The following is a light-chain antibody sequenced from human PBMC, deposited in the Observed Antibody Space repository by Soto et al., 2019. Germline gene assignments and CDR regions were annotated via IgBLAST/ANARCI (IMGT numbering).Light chain of an antibody. J-gene: IGKJ1*01. V-gene: IGKV3-11*01. Sequence: EIVLPQSPATLSLSSGERATLSCRASQSVSSYLAWYQQKPGQAPRLLIYDASNRATGIPARVSGSASGTDFTLPISSLEPEDGAVYYCQQRSNWPWTFGQGTKVDIK. CDR3: QQRSNWPWT. CDR2: DAS. CDR1: QSVSSY.